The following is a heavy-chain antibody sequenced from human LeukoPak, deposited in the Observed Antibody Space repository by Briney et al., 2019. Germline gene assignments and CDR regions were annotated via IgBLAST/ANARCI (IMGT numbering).Heavy chain of an antibody. J-gene: IGHJ5*02. D-gene: IGHD3-3*01. Sequence: SETLSLXCTVSGGSISSYYWSWIRQPAGKGLEWIGRIYTSGSTNYNPSLKSRVTMSVDTSKNQFSLKLSSVTAADTAVYYCARDLSPLLFGVVISQGGFDPWGQGTLVTVSS. CDR3: ARDLSPLLFGVVISQGGFDP. V-gene: IGHV4-4*07. CDR2: IYTSGST. CDR1: GGSISSYY.